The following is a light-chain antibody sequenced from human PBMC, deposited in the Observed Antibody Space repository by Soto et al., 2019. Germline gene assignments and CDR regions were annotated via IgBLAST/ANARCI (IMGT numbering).Light chain of an antibody. Sequence: EIVLTQSPGTLSLSPGERATLSCRASQRIDSSHLAWYQKKPGQAPRLLFYGGSDRATGVPDRFSASGSGTDLTLTINRLAPEDFVVYYCQEFGSSPPLITFGPGTKVDV. V-gene: IGKV3-20*01. CDR1: QRIDSSH. J-gene: IGKJ3*01. CDR2: GGS. CDR3: QEFGSSPPLIT.